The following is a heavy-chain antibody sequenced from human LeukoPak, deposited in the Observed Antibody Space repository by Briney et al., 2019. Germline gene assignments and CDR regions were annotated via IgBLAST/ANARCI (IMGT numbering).Heavy chain of an antibody. CDR2: IKPDGSDK. J-gene: IGHJ4*02. Sequence: GGSLRLSCAASGFTFSNHWMSWVRQAPGKGLEWVASIKPDGSDKYYVDSVKGRFTISRDNAENSLSLQMNSLSAEDTAVYYCARDLDDSSGYYSWYFDYWGQGTLVTVSS. V-gene: IGHV3-7*01. CDR3: ARDLDDSSGYYSWYFDY. CDR1: GFTFSNHW. D-gene: IGHD3-22*01.